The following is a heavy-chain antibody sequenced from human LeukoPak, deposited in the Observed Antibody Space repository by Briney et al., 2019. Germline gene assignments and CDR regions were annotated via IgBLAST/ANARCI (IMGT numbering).Heavy chain of an antibody. Sequence: QSGGSLRLPCAASGFTFSSYAMSWVRQAPGKGLEWVSAISGSGGSTYYADSVKGRFTISRDNSKNTLYLQMNSLRAEDTAVYYCAIGEQLPSDYWGQGTLVTVSS. CDR1: GFTFSSYA. CDR3: AIGEQLPSDY. CDR2: ISGSGGST. V-gene: IGHV3-23*01. J-gene: IGHJ4*02. D-gene: IGHD3-10*01.